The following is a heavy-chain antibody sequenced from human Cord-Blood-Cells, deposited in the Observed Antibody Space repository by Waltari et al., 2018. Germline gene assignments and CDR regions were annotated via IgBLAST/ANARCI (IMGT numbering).Heavy chain of an antibody. J-gene: IGHJ4*02. D-gene: IGHD3-10*01. CDR1: GYTFTSYA. CDR3: ARAGVWGSGNLVWDY. Sequence: QVQLVQSGAEVKKPGASVKVSCKASGYTFTSYAMHWVRQAPGQRLEWMGGITAGNGNTKYSQQFQGRVTITRDTSASTAYMELSSMRSEDTAVYYCARAGVWGSGNLVWDYGGQGTLVTVSS. CDR2: ITAGNGNT. V-gene: IGHV1-3*01.